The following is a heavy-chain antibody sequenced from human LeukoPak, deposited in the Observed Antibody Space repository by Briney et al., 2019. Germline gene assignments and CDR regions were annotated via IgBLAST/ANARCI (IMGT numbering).Heavy chain of an antibody. J-gene: IGHJ3*02. CDR1: GGSISSSTYY. D-gene: IGHD6-13*01. CDR3: ARPLSGSSSWHGDAFDI. CDR2: IYYSGST. Sequence: PSETLSLTCTVSGGSISSSTYYWGWIRQPPGKGLEWIGSIYYSGSTYYNASLKSRVTISADTSKNQFSLKLSSVTAADTAVYYCARPLSGSSSWHGDAFDIWGQETMVTVSS. V-gene: IGHV4-39*01.